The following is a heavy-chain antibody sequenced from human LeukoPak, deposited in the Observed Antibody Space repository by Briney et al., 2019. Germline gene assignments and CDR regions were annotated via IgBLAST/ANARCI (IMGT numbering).Heavy chain of an antibody. CDR1: EFTFSNHA. J-gene: IGHJ4*02. V-gene: IGHV3-23*01. CDR3: AKRVAGAVYYFDY. Sequence: GGSLRLSCAASEFTFSNHAMSWVRQAPGKGLEWVSGISASGGSTYYADSVKGRFTISRDNSRNTLYLQMNSLRVEDTAVYYCAKRVAGAVYYFDYWGQGTLVTVSP. D-gene: IGHD6-19*01. CDR2: ISASGGST.